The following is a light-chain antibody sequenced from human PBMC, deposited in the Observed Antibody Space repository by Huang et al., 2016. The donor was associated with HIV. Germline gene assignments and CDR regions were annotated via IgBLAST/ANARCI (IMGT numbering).Light chain of an antibody. V-gene: IGKV3-15*01. CDR1: QSVGSN. CDR3: HQYNDWPIT. Sequence: EIVMTQSPATLSVSPVGRATLSCRASQSVGSNLAWYQQKPGQAPRLLIYEASTRATGIPARVRGSGSGTEFTLTISDLQSEDFAVYFCHQYNDWPITFGPGTKVDIK. CDR2: EAS. J-gene: IGKJ3*01.